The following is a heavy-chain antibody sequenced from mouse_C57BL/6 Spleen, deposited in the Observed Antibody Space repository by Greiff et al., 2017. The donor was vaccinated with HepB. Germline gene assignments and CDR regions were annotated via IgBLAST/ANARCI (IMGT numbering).Heavy chain of an antibody. J-gene: IGHJ2*01. CDR3: ARSEEGFITTVVAPDY. D-gene: IGHD1-1*01. CDR1: GYTFTSYW. CDR2: IDPNSGGT. Sequence: QVQLQQPGAELVKPGASVKLSCKASGYTFTSYWMHWVKQRPGRGLEWIGRIDPNSGGTKYNEKFKSKATLTVDKPSSTAYMQLSSLTSEDSAVYYCARSEEGFITTVVAPDYWGQGTTLTVSS. V-gene: IGHV1-72*01.